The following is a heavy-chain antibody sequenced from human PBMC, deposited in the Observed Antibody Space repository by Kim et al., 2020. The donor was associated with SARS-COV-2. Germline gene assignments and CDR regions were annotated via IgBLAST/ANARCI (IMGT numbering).Heavy chain of an antibody. J-gene: IGHJ4*02. Sequence: GGSLRLSCAASGFTFSSYGMHWVRQAPGKGLEWVAVIWYDGSNKYYADSVKGRFTISRDNSKNTLYLQMNSLRAEDTAVYYCARDFYYYDSSGYLFDYWGQGTLVTVSS. V-gene: IGHV3-33*01. CDR3: ARDFYYYDSSGYLFDY. CDR2: IWYDGSNK. CDR1: GFTFSSYG. D-gene: IGHD3-22*01.